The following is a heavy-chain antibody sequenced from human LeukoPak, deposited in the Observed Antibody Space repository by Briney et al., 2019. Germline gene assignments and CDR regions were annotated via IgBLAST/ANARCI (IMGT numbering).Heavy chain of an antibody. D-gene: IGHD2-2*01. CDR2: ISYDGSNK. CDR3: AEDYCSSTSCPNY. CDR1: GFTFSSYG. Sequence: GRSLRLSCAASGFTFSSYGMHWVRQAPGKGLEWVAAISYDGSNKYYADSVKGRFTISRDNSKNTLYLQMNSLRAEDTAVYYCAEDYCSSTSCPNYWGQGTLVTVSS. J-gene: IGHJ4*02. V-gene: IGHV3-30*18.